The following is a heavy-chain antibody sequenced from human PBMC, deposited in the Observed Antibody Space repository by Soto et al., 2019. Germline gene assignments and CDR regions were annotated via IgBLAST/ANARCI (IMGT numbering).Heavy chain of an antibody. Sequence: ASVKVSCKASGFTFSKYAMHWVLQAPGQRLEWMGWINAGNGNTRYLEKLQGRVTIIRDTSASTVYMELSSLRSEDTAVYYCARDYADIAVAGIPLLAHWGQGTLVTVSS. CDR3: ARDYADIAVAGIPLLAH. D-gene: IGHD6-19*01. CDR2: INAGNGNT. V-gene: IGHV1-3*01. CDR1: GFTFSKYA. J-gene: IGHJ4*01.